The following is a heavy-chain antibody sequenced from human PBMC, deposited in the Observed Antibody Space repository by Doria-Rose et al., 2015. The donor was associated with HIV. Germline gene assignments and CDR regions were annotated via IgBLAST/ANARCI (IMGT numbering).Heavy chain of an antibody. CDR3: ARTANWNDGRVDS. CDR1: GGSIGSGCYY. Sequence: GPGVVKPSQTLSLTCTVSGGSIGSGCYYWSWIRQPAGKGLEWIGRTYIRGSTDYNPSLQSRVTISVDTSKNQFSLEVNSVTAADTAVYYCARTANWNDGRVDSWGQGTSVIVSS. CDR2: TYIRGST. D-gene: IGHD1-20*01. J-gene: IGHJ4*02. V-gene: IGHV4-61*02.